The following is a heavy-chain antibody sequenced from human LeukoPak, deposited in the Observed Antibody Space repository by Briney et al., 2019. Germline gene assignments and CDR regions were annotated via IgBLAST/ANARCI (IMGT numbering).Heavy chain of an antibody. CDR1: GFIFNKAW. D-gene: IGHD2-21*01. V-gene: IGHV3-15*01. J-gene: IGHJ4*02. Sequence: GGSLRLSCAASGFIFNKAWMNWVRQAPGKGPEWVGRIKSNNDGGTTDYASPAEGRSIISRDDSKNTIYLQMNRLIIDDTAIYYCTPVMVEDRGFWGQGTLVTVSS. CDR3: TPVMVEDRGF. CDR2: IKSNNDGGTT.